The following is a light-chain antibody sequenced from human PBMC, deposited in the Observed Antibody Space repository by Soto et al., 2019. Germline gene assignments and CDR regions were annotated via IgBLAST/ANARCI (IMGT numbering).Light chain of an antibody. Sequence: QSVLTQPPSASGSPGQAVTISCTGTSRDIGGYDYVSWYQQHPGKAPKLMIYEVSNRPSGVSNRFSGSKSGSTASLIISRLQTEDEADYYCVSFTSSTTYVFGSGTKV. CDR2: EVS. J-gene: IGLJ1*01. CDR3: VSFTSSTTYV. CDR1: SRDIGGYDY. V-gene: IGLV2-14*01.